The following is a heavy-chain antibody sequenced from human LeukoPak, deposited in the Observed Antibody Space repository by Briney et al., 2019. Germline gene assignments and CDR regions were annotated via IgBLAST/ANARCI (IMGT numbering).Heavy chain of an antibody. J-gene: IGHJ6*02. Sequence: ASVKVSCKASGYTFTGYYMHWVRHAPGQGLEWMGWINPNSGGTNYAQKFQGRVTMTRDTSISTAYMELSRLRSDDTAVYYCARVSGRLVVPAADDYFYGMDVWGQGTTVTVSS. CDR3: ARVSGRLVVPAADDYFYGMDV. CDR1: GYTFTGYY. CDR2: INPNSGGT. D-gene: IGHD2-2*01. V-gene: IGHV1-2*02.